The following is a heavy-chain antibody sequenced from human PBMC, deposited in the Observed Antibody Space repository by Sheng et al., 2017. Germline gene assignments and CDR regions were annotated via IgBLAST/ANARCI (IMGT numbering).Heavy chain of an antibody. V-gene: IGHV3-21*01. CDR1: GFTFSSYS. CDR2: ISSSSSYI. J-gene: IGHJ4*02. CDR3: ARGGIGGSSGHEAGY. Sequence: EVQLVESGGGLVKPGGSLRLSCAASGFTFSSYSMNWVRQAPGKGLEWVSSISSSSSYIYYADSVKGRFTISRDNAKNSLYLQMNSLRAEDTAVYYCARGGIGGSSGHEAGYWGQGTLVTVSS. D-gene: IGHD3-22*01.